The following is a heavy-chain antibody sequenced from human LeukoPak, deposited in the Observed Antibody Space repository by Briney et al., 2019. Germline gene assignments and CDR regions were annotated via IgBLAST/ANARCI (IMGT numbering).Heavy chain of an antibody. CDR1: GYTFTSYE. D-gene: IGHD3-10*01. J-gene: IGHJ4*02. V-gene: IGHV1-8*01. CDR3: ARGQLVRGVIGV. Sequence: ASVKVSCKASGYTFTSYEINWVRQATGQGLEWMGWMNPNSGNTGYAQKFQGRVTMTRDTSISTAYMELSSLRSEDTAVYYCARGQLVRGVIGVWGQGTLVTVSS. CDR2: MNPNSGNT.